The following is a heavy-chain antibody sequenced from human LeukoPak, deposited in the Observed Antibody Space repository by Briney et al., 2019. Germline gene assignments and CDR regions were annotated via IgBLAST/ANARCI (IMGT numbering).Heavy chain of an antibody. J-gene: IGHJ3*02. CDR1: GYTFTGYY. Sequence: ASVKVSCKASGYTFTGYYMHWVRQAPGQGLEWMGWINPNSGGTNYAQKFQGRVTMTRDTSISTAYRELSRLRSDDTAVYYCARSVGATTGYAFDIWGQGTMVTVSS. CDR3: ARSVGATTGYAFDI. D-gene: IGHD1-26*01. CDR2: INPNSGGT. V-gene: IGHV1-2*02.